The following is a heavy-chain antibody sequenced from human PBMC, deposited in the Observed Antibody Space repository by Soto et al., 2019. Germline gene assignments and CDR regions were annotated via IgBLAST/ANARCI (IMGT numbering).Heavy chain of an antibody. CDR1: GFTFSSYA. D-gene: IGHD3-22*01. Sequence: GGSLRLSCAASGFTFSSYAMHWVRQAPGKGLEWVAVISYDGSNKYYAGSVKGRFTISRDNSKNTLYLQMNSLRAEDTAVYYCARENYDSSGPGGFDPWGQGTLVTVSS. CDR2: ISYDGSNK. V-gene: IGHV3-30-3*01. J-gene: IGHJ5*02. CDR3: ARENYDSSGPGGFDP.